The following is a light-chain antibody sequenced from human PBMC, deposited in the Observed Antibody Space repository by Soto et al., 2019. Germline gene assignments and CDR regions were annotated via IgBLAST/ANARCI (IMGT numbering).Light chain of an antibody. CDR3: QHYGSSRT. V-gene: IGKV3-20*01. J-gene: IGKJ1*01. CDR1: QSVSSY. Sequence: EIVLTQSPGTLSLSPGERATLSCRASQSVSSYLAWYQQKPGQGPGLLIYGASSRATGIPDRFSGSGSGTEFTLTISRLEPEDSALYYCQHYGSSRTFGLGTKVEIK. CDR2: GAS.